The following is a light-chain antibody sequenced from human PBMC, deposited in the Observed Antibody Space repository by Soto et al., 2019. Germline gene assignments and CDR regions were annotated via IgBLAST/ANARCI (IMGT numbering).Light chain of an antibody. CDR1: QSVSSY. Sequence: EIVFTQAPAPLSLSPGERATLSYRASQSVSSYLAWYQQKPGQAPRLIIYDASNRATGIPARFSGSGSGTDFTLTISSLEPEDFSVYYCQQRSNWPALTFGGGTKVDIK. J-gene: IGKJ4*01. CDR2: DAS. CDR3: QQRSNWPALT. V-gene: IGKV3-11*01.